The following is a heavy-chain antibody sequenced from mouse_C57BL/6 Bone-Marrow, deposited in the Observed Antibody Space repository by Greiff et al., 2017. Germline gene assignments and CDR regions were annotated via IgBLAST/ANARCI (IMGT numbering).Heavy chain of an antibody. CDR1: GFSLTSSG. Sequence: VQLQQSGPGLVQPSQSLSITCTVSGFSLTSSGVHWVRQSPGKGLEWLGVIWTGGSTDNYAAFISRLSISKDNSTSEVFFKMKSLKADDTAIYYCARNPLITTVVARYFDVWGTGTTVTVSS. D-gene: IGHD1-1*01. CDR2: IWTGGST. CDR3: ARNPLITTVVARYFDV. J-gene: IGHJ1*03. V-gene: IGHV2-2*01.